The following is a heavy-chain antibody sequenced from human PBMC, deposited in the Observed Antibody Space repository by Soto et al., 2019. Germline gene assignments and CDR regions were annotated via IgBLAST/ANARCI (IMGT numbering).Heavy chain of an antibody. V-gene: IGHV1-3*01. Sequence: QVQLVQSGAEVKKPGASVKVSCKASGYTFTSYAMHWVRQAPGQRLEWMGWINAGNGNTKYSQKFQGRATITRDTSASTAYMELSSLRSEDTAVYYCARALIYCSSTSCYYLDYWGQGTLVTVSS. D-gene: IGHD2-2*01. J-gene: IGHJ4*02. CDR3: ARALIYCSSTSCYYLDY. CDR1: GYTFTSYA. CDR2: INAGNGNT.